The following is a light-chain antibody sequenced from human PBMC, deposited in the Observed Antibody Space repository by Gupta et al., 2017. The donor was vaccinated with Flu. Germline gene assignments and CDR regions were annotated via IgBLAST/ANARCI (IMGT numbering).Light chain of an antibody. V-gene: IGKV4-1*01. CDR1: QNILHGIDNNNY. J-gene: IGKJ2*01. CDR2: WAS. CDR3: KQYYRTPYT. Sequence: DFVMPQSPHSLPQSLGEKATINCRYSQNILHGIDNNNYLAWYQRKPGQPPKVLFYWASTREFGVSDRFSASGSGTEFTLNISSLQAEDVPVYYCKQYYRTPYTFGQGTKLEIK.